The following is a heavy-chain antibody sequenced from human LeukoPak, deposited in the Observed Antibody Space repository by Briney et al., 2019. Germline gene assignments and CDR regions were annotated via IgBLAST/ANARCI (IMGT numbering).Heavy chain of an antibody. V-gene: IGHV4-59*01. J-gene: IGHJ5*02. Sequence: PETLSLTCTVSGGSTNSYYRSWIRQPPGKGLEWIGSIYYSGSTTYNPSLKSRVPISVNTSKNQFSLKMRSVTAANTAEFYCSRARDSHISYWFDRWGQGTLVSVSS. CDR2: IYYSGST. CDR1: GGSTNSYY. D-gene: IGHD5-24*01. CDR3: SRARDSHISYWFDR.